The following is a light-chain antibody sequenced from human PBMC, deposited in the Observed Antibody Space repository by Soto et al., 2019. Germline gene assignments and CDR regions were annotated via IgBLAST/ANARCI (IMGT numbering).Light chain of an antibody. V-gene: IGKV3-11*01. Sequence: EIVLTQSPATLSLSPGERATLSCRASQSVSSYLAWYQQKPCQAPRLLIYDASTRATGIPARFSGSGSGTDFTLTISSLEPEDFAFYYCQQRSHWPPMYTFGQGTKLEIK. CDR2: DAS. CDR3: QQRSHWPPMYT. J-gene: IGKJ2*01. CDR1: QSVSSY.